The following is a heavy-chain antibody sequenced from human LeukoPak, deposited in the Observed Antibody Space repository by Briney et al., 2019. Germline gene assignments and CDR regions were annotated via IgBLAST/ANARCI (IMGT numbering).Heavy chain of an antibody. J-gene: IGHJ4*02. Sequence: GGSLRLSCAASGFTFSSYAMSWVRQAPGKGLEWVSAISGSGNRTYYADSVKGRFTISRDNSKNTLYLQMNSLRAEDTAVYYCAKGPSFYCSSTSCYRVYWGQGTLVTVSS. CDR3: AKGPSFYCSSTSCYRVY. D-gene: IGHD2-2*01. CDR1: GFTFSSYA. V-gene: IGHV3-23*01. CDR2: ISGSGNRT.